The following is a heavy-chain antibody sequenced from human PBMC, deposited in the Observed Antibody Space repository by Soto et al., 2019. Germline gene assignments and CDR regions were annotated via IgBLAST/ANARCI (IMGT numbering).Heavy chain of an antibody. CDR1: GFTFDDYA. J-gene: IGHJ4*02. Sequence: PGGSLRLSCAASGFTFDDYAMHWVRQAPGKGLEWVSGINWNSGSIGYADSVKGRFTISRDNAKNSLYLQMNSLRAEDTALYYCAKDHPSRFLEWLSGPYFDYWGQGTLVTVSS. CDR2: INWNSGSI. V-gene: IGHV3-9*01. CDR3: AKDHPSRFLEWLSGPYFDY. D-gene: IGHD3-3*01.